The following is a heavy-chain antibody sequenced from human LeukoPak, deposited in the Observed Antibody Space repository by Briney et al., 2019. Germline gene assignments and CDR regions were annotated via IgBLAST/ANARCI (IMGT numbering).Heavy chain of an antibody. J-gene: IGHJ3*02. Sequence: ASVKVSCKASGYTFTSYGITWVRQAPGQGLEWMGWISAHTGTTNYAQKLQGRVTMTTDTSTSTAYMELRSLRSDDTAVYYCARDGVTMVRGSPRDAFDIWGQGTMVTVSS. D-gene: IGHD3-10*01. V-gene: IGHV1-18*01. CDR2: ISAHTGTT. CDR1: GYTFTSYG. CDR3: ARDGVTMVRGSPRDAFDI.